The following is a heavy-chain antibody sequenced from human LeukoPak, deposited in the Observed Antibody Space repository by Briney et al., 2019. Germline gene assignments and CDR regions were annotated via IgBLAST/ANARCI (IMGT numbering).Heavy chain of an antibody. Sequence: GASVRVSCKASGYLFINYGISWLRQAPEQGLECMGWISPYSGNTDYPQKLQGRVTMTTDTSTTTAYMELRSLSFDDTAVYYCARTSGVSVAGSPYYFDFWGQGTLISVSS. V-gene: IGHV1-18*01. CDR2: ISPYSGNT. D-gene: IGHD6-13*01. J-gene: IGHJ4*02. CDR1: GYLFINYG. CDR3: ARTSGVSVAGSPYYFDF.